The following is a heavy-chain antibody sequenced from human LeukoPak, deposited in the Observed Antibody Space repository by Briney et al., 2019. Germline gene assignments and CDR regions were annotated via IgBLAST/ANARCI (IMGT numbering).Heavy chain of an antibody. CDR1: GYSFTDHA. CDR2: LNTITGDP. D-gene: IGHD1-26*01. CDR3: AREEQVRSDP. J-gene: IGHJ5*02. V-gene: IGHV7-4-1*02. Sequence: ASATVSCKASGYSFTDHAIHWVRQVPGQGLEWMGWLNTITGDPTYAQGLTGRFAFSLDTSVSTAYLHINSLKADDTAIYYCAREEQVRSDPWGQGTLVTVSS.